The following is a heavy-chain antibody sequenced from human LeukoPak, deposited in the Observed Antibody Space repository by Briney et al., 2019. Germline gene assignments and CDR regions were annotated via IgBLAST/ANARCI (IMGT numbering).Heavy chain of an antibody. Sequence: SETLSLTCAVYGGSFSGYYWSWIRQPPGKGLEWIGEINHSGNTNYNPSLKSRVTISVDTSKNQFSLKLSPVTAADTAVYYYARNYDSSGYYWSKQYYFDYWGQGTLVTVSS. V-gene: IGHV4-34*01. CDR1: GGSFSGYY. J-gene: IGHJ4*02. CDR2: INHSGNT. D-gene: IGHD3-22*01. CDR3: ARNYDSSGYYWSKQYYFDY.